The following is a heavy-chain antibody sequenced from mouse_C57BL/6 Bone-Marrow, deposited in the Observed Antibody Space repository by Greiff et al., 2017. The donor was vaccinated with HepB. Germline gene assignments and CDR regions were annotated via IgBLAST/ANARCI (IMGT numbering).Heavy chain of an antibody. V-gene: IGHV7-3*01. J-gene: IGHJ4*01. CDR2: IRNKANGYTT. CDR3: ARYIGDGPTTGAMDY. D-gene: IGHD1-1*01. Sequence: EVMLVESGGGLVQPGGSLSLSCAASGFTFTDYYMSWVRQPPGKALEWLGFIRNKANGYTTEYSASVKGRFTISRDNSQSILYLQMNALRAEDSATYDCARYIGDGPTTGAMDYWGQGTSVTVSS. CDR1: GFTFTDYY.